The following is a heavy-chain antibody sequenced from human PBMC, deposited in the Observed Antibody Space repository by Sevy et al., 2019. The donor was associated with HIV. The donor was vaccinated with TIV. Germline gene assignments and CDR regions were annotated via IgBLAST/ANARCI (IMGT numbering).Heavy chain of an antibody. Sequence: GGSLRLSCAASGFTFSSYDMYWVRQVRGKGLEWVSAIGIAGDSYYPDSVKGRFTISGDNANNSLCLQMNSLRAGDTAIYYCTKAQLSGGVRGHRYGMDVWGQGTTVTVSS. J-gene: IGHJ6*02. CDR2: IGIAGDS. CDR1: GFTFSSYD. D-gene: IGHD3-10*01. V-gene: IGHV3-13*01. CDR3: TKAQLSGGVRGHRYGMDV.